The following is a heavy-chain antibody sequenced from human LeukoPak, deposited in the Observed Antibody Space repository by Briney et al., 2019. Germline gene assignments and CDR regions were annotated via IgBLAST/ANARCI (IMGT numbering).Heavy chain of an antibody. CDR1: AGSISSSSYY. Sequence: SETLSLTCTVSAGSISSSSYYWGWIRQPPGKGLEWIGSIYYSGSTYYNPSLKSRVTISVDTSKNQFSLKLSSVTAADTAVYYCARDQFIYDFWSGYYWGRGFDPWGQGTLVTVSS. D-gene: IGHD3-3*01. CDR3: ARDQFIYDFWSGYYWGRGFDP. CDR2: IYYSGST. V-gene: IGHV4-39*07. J-gene: IGHJ5*02.